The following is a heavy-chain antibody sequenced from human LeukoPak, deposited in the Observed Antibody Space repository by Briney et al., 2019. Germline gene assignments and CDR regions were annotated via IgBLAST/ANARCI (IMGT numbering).Heavy chain of an antibody. CDR3: AKGGTGYSSSWYGSYFDY. Sequence: PGGSLRLSCAASGFTFSSYGMRWVRQAPGKGLERVAVISYDGSNKYYADSVKGRFTISRDNSKNTLYLQMNSLRAEDTAVYYCAKGGTGYSSSWYGSYFDYWGQGTLVTVSS. D-gene: IGHD6-13*01. CDR1: GFTFSSYG. CDR2: ISYDGSNK. V-gene: IGHV3-30*18. J-gene: IGHJ4*02.